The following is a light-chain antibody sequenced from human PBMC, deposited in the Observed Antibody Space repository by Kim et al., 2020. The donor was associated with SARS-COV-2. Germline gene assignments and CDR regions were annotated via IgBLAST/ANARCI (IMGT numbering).Light chain of an antibody. CDR2: GAS. CDR3: QQYNNWPPGT. J-gene: IGKJ1*01. CDR1: QSVSSN. V-gene: IGKV3-15*01. Sequence: SPGERAPLSGRASQSVSSNLAWYQQKPGQAPRLLIYGASTRATGIPARFSGSGSGTEFTLTISSLQSEDFAVYYCQQYNNWPPGTFGQGTKVDIK.